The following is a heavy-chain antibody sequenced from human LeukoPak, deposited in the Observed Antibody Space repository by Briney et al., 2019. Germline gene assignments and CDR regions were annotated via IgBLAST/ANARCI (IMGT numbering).Heavy chain of an antibody. CDR3: AKDLAGTDDY. CDR2: ISGSGGST. D-gene: IGHD1-7*01. V-gene: IGHV3-23*01. J-gene: IGHJ4*02. Sequence: PGGSLRLSCAASGFTFSSYAMSWVRQAPGQGLELVSAISGSGGSTYYADSVKGRFNISRDNSKNTLYLQMNSLRAEDTAVYYCAKDLAGTDDYWGQGTLATVSS. CDR1: GFTFSSYA.